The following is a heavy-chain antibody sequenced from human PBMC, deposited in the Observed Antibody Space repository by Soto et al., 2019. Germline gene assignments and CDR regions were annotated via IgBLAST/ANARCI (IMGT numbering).Heavy chain of an antibody. J-gene: IGHJ4*02. CDR2: IRSKAYGGTT. CDR3: TRDNVLTGLRYFDWLADVFDY. Sequence: GGSLRLSCTASGFTFGDYAMSWFRQAPGKGLEWVGFIRSKAYGGTTEYAASVKGRFTISRDDSKSIAYLQMNSLKTEDTAVYYCTRDNVLTGLRYFDWLADVFDYWGQGTLVTVSS. V-gene: IGHV3-49*03. CDR1: GFTFGDYA. D-gene: IGHD3-9*01.